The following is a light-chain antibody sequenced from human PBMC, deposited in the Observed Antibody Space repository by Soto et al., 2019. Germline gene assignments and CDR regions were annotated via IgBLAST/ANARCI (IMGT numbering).Light chain of an antibody. Sequence: DIPMTQSPSSLSASVGDRFTITSQASQDIDKYLNWYQQKPGKAPKLLIDDVTNLETGVPSRFSGSGSGTHFTFTIGSLQPEDIATYYCQQYYDLPITFGQGTRLEI. V-gene: IGKV1-33*01. CDR1: QDIDKY. CDR3: QQYYDLPIT. J-gene: IGKJ5*01. CDR2: DVT.